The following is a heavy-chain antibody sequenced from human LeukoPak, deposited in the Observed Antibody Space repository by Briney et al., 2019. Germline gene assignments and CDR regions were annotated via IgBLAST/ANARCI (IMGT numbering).Heavy chain of an antibody. Sequence: ASVNVSCKASGYTFTGYYVHWVRQAPGQGLEWMGWINPNSGGTNYAQKLQGRVTMTTDTSTSTAYMELRSLRSDDTAVYYCARTSHYVDIAATIPYGIYYFDYWGQGTLVTVSS. CDR1: GYTFTGYY. CDR2: INPNSGGT. J-gene: IGHJ4*02. CDR3: ARTSHYVDIAATIPYGIYYFDY. D-gene: IGHD5-12*01. V-gene: IGHV1-2*02.